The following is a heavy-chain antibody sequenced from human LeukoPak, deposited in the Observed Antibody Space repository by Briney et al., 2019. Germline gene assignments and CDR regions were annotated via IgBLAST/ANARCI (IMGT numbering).Heavy chain of an antibody. CDR1: GGSISSYY. J-gene: IGHJ4*02. Sequence: SETLSLTCTVSGGSISSYYWSWIRQPPGKGLEWIGYIYYSGSTYYNPSLKSRVTISVDTSKNQFSLKLSSVTAADTAVYYCARDPSDIVVVPAAPRWGQGTLVTVSS. V-gene: IGHV4-59*12. CDR2: IYYSGST. D-gene: IGHD2-2*01. CDR3: ARDPSDIVVVPAAPR.